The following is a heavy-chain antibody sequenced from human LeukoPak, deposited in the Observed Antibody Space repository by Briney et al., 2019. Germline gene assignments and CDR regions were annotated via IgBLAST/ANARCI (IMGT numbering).Heavy chain of an antibody. Sequence: PSETLPLTCTVSGDSVSNSPYYWGWVRQPPGKGLEWIGAISYGGTTYSSPSLKSRVTMDLDKSRNRSSLKLTSVTAADTAVYYCGGNNFYHFQYWGQGALVTVSS. CDR3: GGNNFYHFQY. D-gene: IGHD5-24*01. CDR1: GDSVSNSPYY. J-gene: IGHJ4*02. V-gene: IGHV4-39*01. CDR2: ISYGGTT.